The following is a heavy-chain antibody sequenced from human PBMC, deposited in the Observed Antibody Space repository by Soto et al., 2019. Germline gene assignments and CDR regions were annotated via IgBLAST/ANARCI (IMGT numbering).Heavy chain of an antibody. Sequence: GASVKVSCKASGYTFTSYYMHWVRQAPGQGLEWMGIINPSGGSTSYAQKFQGRFTMTRDTSTSTVYMELSSLRSEDTAVYYCARGNPNLNSDLTYYYDSSGERGFDPWGQGTLVTVSS. CDR1: GYTFTSYY. J-gene: IGHJ5*02. D-gene: IGHD3-22*01. V-gene: IGHV1-46*01. CDR3: ARGNPNLNSDLTYYYDSSGERGFDP. CDR2: INPSGGST.